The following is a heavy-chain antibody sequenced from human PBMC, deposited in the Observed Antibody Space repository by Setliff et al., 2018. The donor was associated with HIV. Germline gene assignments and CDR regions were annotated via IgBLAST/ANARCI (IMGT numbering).Heavy chain of an antibody. CDR2: MFSSGSA. CDR3: VRVFYDATDYYAPLFDY. D-gene: IGHD3-22*01. J-gene: IGHJ4*02. Sequence: SETLSLTCSVSGGSISGHYWGWVRQPPGKGLEWIGYMFSSGSAQYNSSLQSRVSMSADTSKKQFSLRLTSVTVADTAVYFCVRVFYDATDYYAPLFDYWGQGTQVTVSS. V-gene: IGHV4-59*11. CDR1: GGSISGHY.